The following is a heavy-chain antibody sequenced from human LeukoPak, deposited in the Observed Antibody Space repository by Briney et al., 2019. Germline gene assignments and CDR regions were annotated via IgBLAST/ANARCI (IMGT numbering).Heavy chain of an antibody. Sequence: SETLSLTCTVSGDSFTSGTYYWSWIRQPAGKGLEWIGRIYTSGSTNYNPSLKSRVTMSVDTSKNQFSLKLSSVTAADTAVYYCARDFPSIAARRINWFDPWGQGTLVTVSS. CDR3: ARDFPSIAARRINWFDP. CDR1: GDSFTSGTYY. D-gene: IGHD6-6*01. J-gene: IGHJ5*02. V-gene: IGHV4-61*02. CDR2: IYTSGST.